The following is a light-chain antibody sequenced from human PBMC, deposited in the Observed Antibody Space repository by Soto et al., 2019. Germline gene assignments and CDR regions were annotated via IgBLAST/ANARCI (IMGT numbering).Light chain of an antibody. V-gene: IGLV2-23*01. CDR2: EGS. Sequence: QSVLTQPASVSGSPGQSITIACTGTSSDVGSYNLVSWYQQHPGKAPKLMIYEGSKRPSGVSNRFSGSKSGNTASLTISGLQAEDEADYYCSSYAGSSTVVFGGGTKVTVL. J-gene: IGLJ2*01. CDR1: SSDVGSYNL. CDR3: SSYAGSSTVV.